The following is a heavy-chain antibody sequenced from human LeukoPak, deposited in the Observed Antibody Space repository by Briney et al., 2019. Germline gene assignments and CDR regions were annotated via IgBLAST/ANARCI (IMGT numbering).Heavy chain of an antibody. D-gene: IGHD3-9*01. V-gene: IGHV4-39*02. CDR2: IYYSGST. CDR3: ARESLPRGRLRYFDRPPFDY. Sequence: SETLSLTCTVSGGSISSSSYYWGRIRQPPGKGLEWIGSIYYSGSTYYNPSLKSRVTISVDTSKNQFSLKLSSVTAADTAVYYCARESLPRGRLRYFDRPPFDYWGQGTLVTVSS. J-gene: IGHJ4*02. CDR1: GGSISSSSYY.